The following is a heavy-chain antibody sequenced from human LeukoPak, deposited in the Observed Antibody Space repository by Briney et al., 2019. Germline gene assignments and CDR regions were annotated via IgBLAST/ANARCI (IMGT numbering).Heavy chain of an antibody. D-gene: IGHD3-3*01. CDR1: GFTFSSYA. CDR3: AGASASQPALTYYDFWSGYYPAYYYGMDV. J-gene: IGHJ6*02. Sequence: GGSLRLSCAASGFTFSSYAMSWVRQAPGKGLEWVSAISGSGGSTYYADSVKGRFTISRDNSKNTLYLQMNSMRAEDTAVYYCAGASASQPALTYYDFWSGYYPAYYYGMDVWGQGTTVTVSS. V-gene: IGHV3-23*01. CDR2: ISGSGGST.